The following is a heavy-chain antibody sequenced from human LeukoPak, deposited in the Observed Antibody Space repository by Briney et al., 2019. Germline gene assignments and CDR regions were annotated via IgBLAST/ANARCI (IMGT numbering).Heavy chain of an antibody. Sequence: PSETLSLTCTVSGGSISSYYWSWIRQPPGKGLEWIGYIYYSGSTNYNPSLKSRVTISVDTSKNQFSLKLSSVTAADTAVYYCARDRGYSGYGLWGRGTLVTVSS. CDR2: IYYSGST. CDR3: ARDRGYSGYGL. CDR1: GGSISSYY. J-gene: IGHJ4*02. D-gene: IGHD5-12*01. V-gene: IGHV4-59*01.